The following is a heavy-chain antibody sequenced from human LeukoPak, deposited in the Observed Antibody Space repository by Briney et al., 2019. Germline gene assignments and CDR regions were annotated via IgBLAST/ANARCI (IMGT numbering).Heavy chain of an antibody. CDR2: INTDGSST. Sequence: GGSLRLSCAASGFTFSSYWMHWVRQAPGKGLVWVSRINTDGSSTNYADSVKGRFTISRDNAKNTLYLQMNSLRAEDTAVYYCARYIAAAGTSLDYWGQGTLVTVSS. J-gene: IGHJ4*02. V-gene: IGHV3-74*01. CDR3: ARYIAAAGTSLDY. D-gene: IGHD6-13*01. CDR1: GFTFSSYW.